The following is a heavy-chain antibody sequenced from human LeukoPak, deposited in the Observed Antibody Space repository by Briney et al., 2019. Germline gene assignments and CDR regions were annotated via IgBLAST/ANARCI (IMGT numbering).Heavy chain of an antibody. CDR3: ATRIPYTGYNN. D-gene: IGHD5-12*01. CDR1: GVTLSDYE. CDR2: MNRRGDRI. V-gene: IGHV3-48*03. J-gene: IGHJ4*02. Sequence: GGSLRLSCTVLGVTLSDYELNWVRQAPGKGPEWVSYMNRRGDRIDHADSVKGRFTMSRDIATKSVFLQMTGLRADDTAVYYCATRIPYTGYNNWGQGTLVTVSS.